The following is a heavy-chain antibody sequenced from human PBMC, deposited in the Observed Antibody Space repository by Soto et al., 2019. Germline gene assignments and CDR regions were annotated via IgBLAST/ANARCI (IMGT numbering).Heavy chain of an antibody. CDR1: GYSFTSYW. J-gene: IGHJ4*02. D-gene: IGHD3-22*01. V-gene: IGHV5-10-1*01. CDR2: IDPSDSYT. Sequence: GESLKISCKGSGYSFTSYWISWVRQMPGKGLEWMGRIDPSDSYTNYSPSFQGHVTISADKSISTAYLQWSSLKASDTAMYYCAYDRHSSGYWEGRGTWGQGTLVTVSS. CDR3: AYDRHSSGYWEGRGT.